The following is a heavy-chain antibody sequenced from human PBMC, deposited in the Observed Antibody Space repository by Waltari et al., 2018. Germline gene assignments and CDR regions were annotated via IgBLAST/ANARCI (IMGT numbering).Heavy chain of an antibody. V-gene: IGHV1-8*01. Sequence: KVSCKASGYTFTSYDINWVRQATGQGLEWMGWMNPNSGNTGYAQKFQGRVTMTRNTSISTAYMELSSLRSEDTAVYYCARSDDRWEPIDYWGQGTLVTVSS. J-gene: IGHJ4*02. CDR2: MNPNSGNT. D-gene: IGHD1-26*01. CDR3: ARSDDRWEPIDY. CDR1: GYTFTSYD.